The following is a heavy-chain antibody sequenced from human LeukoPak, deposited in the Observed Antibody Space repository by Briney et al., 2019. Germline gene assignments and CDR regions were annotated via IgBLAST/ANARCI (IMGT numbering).Heavy chain of an antibody. CDR1: GFTFSDYH. V-gene: IGHV3-11*04. CDR3: ARVMGSYATDY. CDR2: ISSSDNTI. Sequence: GGSLGLSCAASGFTFSDYHMSWIRQAPGKGLEWVSYISSSDNTIFYADSVKGRFTMSRDNAKNSLYLQMNSLRAEDTAVYYCARVMGSYATDYWGQGTLVTVSS. D-gene: IGHD3-16*01. J-gene: IGHJ4*02.